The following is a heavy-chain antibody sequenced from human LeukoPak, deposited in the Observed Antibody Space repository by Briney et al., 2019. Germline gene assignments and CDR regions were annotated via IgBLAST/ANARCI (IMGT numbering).Heavy chain of an antibody. Sequence: SQTLSLTCTVSGGSISSGGYYWSWIRQPPGRGLEWIAYIHYSGSAAYNPSLKSRVTISRDMSTNQFSLKMTSVTAADTAVYFCARDMGAPDYGSYSVDYWGQGTLVTVSS. V-gene: IGHV4-61*08. CDR2: IHYSGSA. CDR1: GGSISSGGYY. J-gene: IGHJ4*02. CDR3: ARDMGAPDYGSYSVDY. D-gene: IGHD4-23*01.